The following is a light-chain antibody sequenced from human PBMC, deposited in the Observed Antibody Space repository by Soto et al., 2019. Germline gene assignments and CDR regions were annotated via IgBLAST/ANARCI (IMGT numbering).Light chain of an antibody. Sequence: EIVMTQSPATLSVSPGERATLSCRASQSVSSNLAWYQQKPGQAPRLLIYGASTRATGIPARVSGSGSGTEFTLTISSLQSEDFAVYYCQQYNNWPLTFGQGTTVAIK. V-gene: IGKV3-15*01. J-gene: IGKJ1*01. CDR1: QSVSSN. CDR3: QQYNNWPLT. CDR2: GAS.